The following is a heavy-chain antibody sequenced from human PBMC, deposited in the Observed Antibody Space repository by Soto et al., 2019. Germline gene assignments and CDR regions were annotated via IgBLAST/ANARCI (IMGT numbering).Heavy chain of an antibody. V-gene: IGHV3-23*01. CDR1: EFTFTSYA. J-gene: IGHJ4*02. Sequence: PGGSLRLSCAASEFTFTSYAMNWARQAPGKGLEWVSAISGTGASTYYADSVKGRFTISRDNSKNTLYLQMNSLRAEDTALYYCARDSVVVAASQLDCWGQGTLVTVSS. CDR2: ISGTGAST. D-gene: IGHD2-15*01. CDR3: ARDSVVVAASQLDC.